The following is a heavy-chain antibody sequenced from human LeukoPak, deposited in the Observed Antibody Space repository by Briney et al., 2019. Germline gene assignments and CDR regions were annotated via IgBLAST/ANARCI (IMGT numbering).Heavy chain of an antibody. Sequence: GGSLRLSCAESGFTFSSYGMHWGRQTPGKGLEWVAVIWYDGGNKFYADSVKGRFTISRDNSKNTLYLQMNSLRAEDTAVYYCATDLTSNWGSPYYWGQGTLVTVSS. V-gene: IGHV3-33*01. D-gene: IGHD7-27*01. CDR1: GFTFSSYG. CDR3: ATDLTSNWGSPYY. CDR2: IWYDGGNK. J-gene: IGHJ4*02.